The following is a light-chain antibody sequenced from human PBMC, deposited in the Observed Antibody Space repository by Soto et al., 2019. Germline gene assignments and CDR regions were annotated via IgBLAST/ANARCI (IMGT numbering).Light chain of an antibody. J-gene: IGLJ1*01. CDR3: SSYTTSNTLV. CDR1: SSDVGDYKY. CDR2: EVS. Sequence: QSVLTQPASVSGSPGQSITISCTGTSSDVGDYKYVSWYQKHPGKAPKALIYEVSNRPSGVSNRFSGSKSGNTASLTISGLQAEDEADYYCSSYTTSNTLVFGPGTKLT. V-gene: IGLV2-14*01.